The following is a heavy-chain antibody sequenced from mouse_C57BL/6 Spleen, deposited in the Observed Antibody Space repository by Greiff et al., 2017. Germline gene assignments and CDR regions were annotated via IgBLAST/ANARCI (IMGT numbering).Heavy chain of an antibody. CDR3: ARTLRGTYFDY. Sequence: QVQLQQSGPELVKPGASVKISCKASGYAFSSSWMNWVKQRPGQGLEWIGRIYPGDGDTNYNGKFKGKATLTADKSSSTAYMPLSSLTSEDSAVYFCARTLRGTYFDYWGQGTTLTVSS. J-gene: IGHJ2*01. CDR2: IYPGDGDT. D-gene: IGHD3-2*02. V-gene: IGHV1-82*01. CDR1: GYAFSSSW.